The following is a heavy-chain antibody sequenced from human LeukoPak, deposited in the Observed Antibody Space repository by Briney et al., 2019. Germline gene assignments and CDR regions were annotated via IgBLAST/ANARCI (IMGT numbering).Heavy chain of an antibody. Sequence: SETLSLTCAVSGGSISSSNWWSWVRQPPGKGLEWIGEIYHSGSTNYNPSLKSRVTISVDKSKNQFSLKLSSVTAADTAVYYCARGLDTAMAHRSDPWGQGTLVTVSS. V-gene: IGHV4-4*02. D-gene: IGHD5-18*01. CDR3: ARGLDTAMAHRSDP. CDR2: IYHSGST. CDR1: GGSISSSNW. J-gene: IGHJ5*02.